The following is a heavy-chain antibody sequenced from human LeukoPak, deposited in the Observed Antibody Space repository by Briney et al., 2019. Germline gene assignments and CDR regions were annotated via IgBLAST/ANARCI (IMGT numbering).Heavy chain of an antibody. CDR2: INHSGST. CDR1: GGSFSGYY. Sequence: SETLSLTCAVYGGSFSGYYWSWIRQPPGKGLEWIGEINHSGSTNYNPSLKSRVTISVDTSKNQFSLKLSSVTAADTAVYYYARARLGGGSRYQPWGQGTLVTVSS. CDR3: ARARLGGGSRYQP. D-gene: IGHD2-15*01. V-gene: IGHV4-34*01. J-gene: IGHJ5*02.